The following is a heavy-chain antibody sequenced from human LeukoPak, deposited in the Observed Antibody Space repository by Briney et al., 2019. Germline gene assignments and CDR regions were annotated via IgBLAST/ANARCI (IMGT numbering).Heavy chain of an antibody. CDR2: ISGSGGST. CDR3: AKTPSGSYYRREDYFDY. CDR1: GFTFSYHY. V-gene: IGHV3-23*01. Sequence: GGSLRLSCAASGFTFSYHYMSWVRQAPGKGLEWVSAISGSGGSTYYADSVKGRFTISRDNSKNTLYLQMNSLRAEDTAVYYCAKTPSGSYYRREDYFDYWGQGTLVTVSS. J-gene: IGHJ4*02. D-gene: IGHD1-26*01.